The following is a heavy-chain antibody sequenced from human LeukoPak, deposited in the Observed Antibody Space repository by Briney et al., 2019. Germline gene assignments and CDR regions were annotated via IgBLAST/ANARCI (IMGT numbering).Heavy chain of an antibody. CDR3: ARERSGGYCSSTSCYSPHYYYYMDV. D-gene: IGHD2-2*02. V-gene: IGHV3-48*01. CDR1: GFTFSSYS. CDR2: ISSSSTI. Sequence: PGGSLRLSCAASGFTFSSYSMNWVRQAPGKGLEWVSYISSSSTIYYADSVKGRFTISRDNAKNSLYLQMNSLRAEDTAVYYCARERSGGYCSSTSCYSPHYYYYMDVWGKGTTVTVSS. J-gene: IGHJ6*03.